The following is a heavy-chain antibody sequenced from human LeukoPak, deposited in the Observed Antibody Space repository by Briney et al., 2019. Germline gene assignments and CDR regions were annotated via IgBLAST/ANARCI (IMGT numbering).Heavy chain of an antibody. J-gene: IGHJ4*02. CDR3: AREGITVTPFDY. D-gene: IGHD4-17*01. CDR1: GGTFSSYA. V-gene: IGHV1-69*05. Sequence: ASVKVSCKASGGTFSSYAISWVRQAPGQGLEWMGRIIPIFGTANHAQKFQGRVTITTDESTSTAYMELSSLRSEDTAVYYCAREGITVTPFDYWGQGTLVTVSS. CDR2: IIPIFGTA.